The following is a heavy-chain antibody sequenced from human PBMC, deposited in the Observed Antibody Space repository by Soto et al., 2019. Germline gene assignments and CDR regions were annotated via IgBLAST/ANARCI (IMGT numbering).Heavy chain of an antibody. CDR1: GGSLTSVTYF. CDR3: ARGREFDS. J-gene: IGHJ4*02. V-gene: IGHV4-30-2*01. CDR2: IFPSGTT. Sequence: QLQLRESGSRLVKPSHTLSLTCAVSGGSLTSVTYFWNWIRQPPGKGLEWIGYIFPSGTTYYNPSLKSRVSFSIDVSKYQCSLHLRSLTAAVTAVYYCARGREFDSWGQGTMVAVSS.